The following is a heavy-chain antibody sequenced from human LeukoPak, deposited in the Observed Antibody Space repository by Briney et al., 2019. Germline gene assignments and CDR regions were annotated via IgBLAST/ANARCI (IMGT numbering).Heavy chain of an antibody. CDR1: GGSISSGGHY. CDR2: IYYSGST. D-gene: IGHD3-22*01. CDR3: AGTYYYDSSGHLGY. Sequence: SETLSLTCIVSGGSISSGGHYWGWIRQPPGKGLEWIGSIYYSGSTYYNPSLNSRVTIFIDMSKNQFSLKLSSVTAADTAVYYCAGTYYYDSSGHLGYWGQGTLVTVSS. V-gene: IGHV4-39*01. J-gene: IGHJ4*02.